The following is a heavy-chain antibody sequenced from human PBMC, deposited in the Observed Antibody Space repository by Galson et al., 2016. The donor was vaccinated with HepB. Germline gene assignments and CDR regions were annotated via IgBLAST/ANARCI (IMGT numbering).Heavy chain of an antibody. Sequence: CAISGDSVSSNSAAWNWIRQSPSRGLEWLGRTYYRSKWFNDYAPSVKSRINISPDTSKNQFSLQLNSVTPEDTAVYYCARTNSKTYGGGNLDYWGQGTPVTVSS. D-gene: IGHD4-23*01. CDR2: TYYRSKWFN. CDR1: GDSVSSNSAA. J-gene: IGHJ4*01. V-gene: IGHV6-1*01. CDR3: ARTNSKTYGGGNLDY.